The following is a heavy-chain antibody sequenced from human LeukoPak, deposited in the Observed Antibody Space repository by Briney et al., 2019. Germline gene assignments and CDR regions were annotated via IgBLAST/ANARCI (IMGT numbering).Heavy chain of an antibody. V-gene: IGHV3-23*01. D-gene: IGHD2-2*01. CDR2: ISGSGGST. J-gene: IGHJ4*02. CDR1: GFTFSSFA. Sequence: GGSLRLSCAASGFTFSSFAMSWVRQAPGKGLEWVSAISGSGGSTYYADSVKGRFTISRDNSKNTLYLQMNSLRAEDTAVYYCAKRCSSTSCPFDYWGQGTLVTVSS. CDR3: AKRCSSTSCPFDY.